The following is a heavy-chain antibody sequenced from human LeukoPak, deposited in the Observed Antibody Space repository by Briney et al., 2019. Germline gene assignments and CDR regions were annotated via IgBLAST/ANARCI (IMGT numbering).Heavy chain of an antibody. CDR2: INSDGSST. V-gene: IGHV3-74*01. CDR1: GFTFSSYW. CDR3: ASHDYDSSGYYRTYYFDY. Sequence: GGSLRLSCAASGFTFSSYWMHWVRQAPGKGLVWVSRINSDGSSTSYADSVKGRFTISRDNAKNLLYLQMNSLRAEDTAVYYCASHDYDSSGYYRTYYFDYWGQGTLVTVSS. J-gene: IGHJ4*02. D-gene: IGHD3-22*01.